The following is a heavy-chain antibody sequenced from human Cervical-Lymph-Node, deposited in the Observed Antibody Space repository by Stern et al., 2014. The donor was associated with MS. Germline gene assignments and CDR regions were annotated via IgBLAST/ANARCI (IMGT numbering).Heavy chain of an antibody. D-gene: IGHD3-16*02. CDR3: ARDRYWGSYRYLGNWFDP. CDR1: GVSISDSS. Sequence: QLQLQESGPGLVKPSETLSLTCTVSGVSISDSSWSWIRQPPGKGLVWIGYISNTGNTYYSPSLKSRVSISLDTSKNQFSLSLYSVTAADTAVYYCARDRYWGSYRYLGNWFDPWGQGTLVTVSS. CDR2: ISNTGNT. V-gene: IGHV4-59*01. J-gene: IGHJ5*02.